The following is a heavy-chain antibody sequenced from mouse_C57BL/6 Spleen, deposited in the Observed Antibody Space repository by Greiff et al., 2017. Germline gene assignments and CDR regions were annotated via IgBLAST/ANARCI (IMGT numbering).Heavy chain of an antibody. CDR1: GFSLTSYG. V-gene: IGHV2-2*01. J-gene: IGHJ3*01. D-gene: IGHD2-1*01. CDR2: IWSGGST. Sequence: VKLQESGPGLVQPSQSLSITCTVSGFSLTSYGVHWVRQSPGKGLEWLGVIWSGGSTDYNAAFISRLSISKDNSKSQVFFKMNSLQADDTAIYYCASPPHYGNYAWFAYWGQGTLVTVSA. CDR3: ASPPHYGNYAWFAY.